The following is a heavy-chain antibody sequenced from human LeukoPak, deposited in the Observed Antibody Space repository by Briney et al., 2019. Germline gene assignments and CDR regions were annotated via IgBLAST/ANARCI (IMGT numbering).Heavy chain of an antibody. Sequence: ASVKVSCKASGYTFTSNYIHWVRQAPGQGLEWMGMIYPRDGSTSYAQKFQGRVTVTRDTSTSTVHMGLSGLRSEDTAVYYCARDQEGFDYWGQGTLVTVSS. V-gene: IGHV1-46*01. CDR1: GYTFTSNY. CDR3: ARDQEGFDY. CDR2: IYPRDGST. J-gene: IGHJ4*02.